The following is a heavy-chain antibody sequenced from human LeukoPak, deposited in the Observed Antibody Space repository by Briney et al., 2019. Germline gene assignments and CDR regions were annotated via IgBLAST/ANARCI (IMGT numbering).Heavy chain of an antibody. Sequence: ASVKVSCKASGYTFTSNYIHWVRQAPGQGLEWMGMIYPRDGSTSYAQKFQGRVTVTRDTSTSTVHMGLSGLRSEDTAVYYCARDQEGFDYWGQGTLVTVSS. V-gene: IGHV1-46*01. CDR1: GYTFTSNY. CDR3: ARDQEGFDY. CDR2: IYPRDGST. J-gene: IGHJ4*02.